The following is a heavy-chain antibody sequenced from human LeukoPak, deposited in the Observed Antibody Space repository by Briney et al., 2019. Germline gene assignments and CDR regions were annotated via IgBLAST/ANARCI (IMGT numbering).Heavy chain of an antibody. CDR2: ISVNGGTK. CDR3: ARPRAPYKNHHYYYYMDV. V-gene: IGHV3-64*02. CDR1: GFTFNSYP. D-gene: IGHD5-24*01. Sequence: GGSLILACVASGFTFNSYPMHWVRQAPGKGLEYVSGISVNGGTKYYADSVEGRFTITRDNSKNTLFLQLGSLRPDDTAVYYCARPRAPYKNHHYYYYMDVWGKGTTVAVSS. J-gene: IGHJ6*03.